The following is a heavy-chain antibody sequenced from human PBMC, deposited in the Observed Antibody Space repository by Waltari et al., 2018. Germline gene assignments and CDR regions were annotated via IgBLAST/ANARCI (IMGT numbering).Heavy chain of an antibody. J-gene: IGHJ5*02. CDR3: TRGARYGP. CDR1: GFILAYYA. Sequence: EVRLVDSGGGFVQPGRSLTLPCTTSGFILAYYAVKWVRQAPGKGLEWVGLIRSKAYGGTTEYAASVKGRFTISRDDSKSIANLQMNSLKIEDTAVYYCTRGARYGPWGQGTLVTVSS. D-gene: IGHD3-9*01. CDR2: IRSKAYGGTT. V-gene: IGHV3-49*04.